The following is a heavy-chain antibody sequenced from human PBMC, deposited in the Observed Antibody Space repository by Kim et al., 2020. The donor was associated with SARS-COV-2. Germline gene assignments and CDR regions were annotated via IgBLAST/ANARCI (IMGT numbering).Heavy chain of an antibody. CDR1: GFTFSSYA. Sequence: GGSLRLSCAASGFTFSSYAMHWVRQAPGKGLEWVAVISYDGSNKYYVDSVKGRFTISRDNSKNTLYLQMNSLRAEDTAVYYCARSMGGTYYDILTGYWDYYYGMDVWGQGTTVTVSS. CDR3: ARSMGGTYYDILTGYWDYYYGMDV. V-gene: IGHV3-30*04. CDR2: ISYDGSNK. D-gene: IGHD3-9*01. J-gene: IGHJ6*02.